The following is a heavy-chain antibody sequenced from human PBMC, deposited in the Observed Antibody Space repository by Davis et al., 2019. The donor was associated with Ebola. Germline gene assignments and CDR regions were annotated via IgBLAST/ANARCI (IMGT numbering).Heavy chain of an antibody. V-gene: IGHV3-15*01. Sequence: GGSLRLSCAASGFIVSDKYMSWVRQAPGKGLEWVGRTKSKTDGGTTDYAAPVKGRFIISRDDSKNTLYLQMNSLKTEDTAVYYCATTPQYSSGQNKPFDYWGQGTLVTVSS. CDR2: TKSKTDGGTT. J-gene: IGHJ4*02. D-gene: IGHD6-19*01. CDR3: ATTPQYSSGQNKPFDY. CDR1: GFIVSDKY.